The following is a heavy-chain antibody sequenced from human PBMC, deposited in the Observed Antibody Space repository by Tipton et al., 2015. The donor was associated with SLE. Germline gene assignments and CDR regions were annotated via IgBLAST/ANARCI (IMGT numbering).Heavy chain of an antibody. CDR3: ARDVSSWPYYNYYYMDV. V-gene: IGHV3-64*01. CDR1: GFTFSNYA. CDR2: ISTDGGST. D-gene: IGHD2-2*01. Sequence: SLRLSCAASGFTFSNYAMHWVRQAPGKGLEYVSAISTDGGSTYYANSVKGRFTISRDNSKNTLYLQMGSLRAEDTAVYYCARDVSSWPYYNYYYMDVWGKGTTVTVSS. J-gene: IGHJ6*03.